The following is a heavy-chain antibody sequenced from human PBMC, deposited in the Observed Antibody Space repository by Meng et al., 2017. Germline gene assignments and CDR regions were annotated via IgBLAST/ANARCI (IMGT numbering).Heavy chain of an antibody. CDR3: ARGRGLLPQM. D-gene: IGHD2/OR15-2a*01. CDR1: GGSISSSSYY. Sequence: SETLSLTCTVSGGSISSSSYYWGWIRQPPGKGLEWIGSIYYSGSTYYNPSLKSRVTISVDTSKNQFPLKLSSVTAADTAVYYCARGRGLLPQMWGQGTMVTVSS. J-gene: IGHJ3*01. CDR2: IYYSGST. V-gene: IGHV4-39*06.